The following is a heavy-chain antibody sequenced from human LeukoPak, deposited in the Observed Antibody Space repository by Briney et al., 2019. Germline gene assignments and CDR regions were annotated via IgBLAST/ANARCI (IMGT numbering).Heavy chain of an antibody. CDR1: GFTFDDYC. Sequence: PGGSLRLSCAASGFTFDDYCMSWVRQAPGKGLEWVSGINCNGGSTGYAASVKGGFTVYRDNAKNSLYLQMNSLRAEDTALYYCAKIVGAAPYMDVWGKGTTVTVSS. J-gene: IGHJ6*03. CDR2: INCNGGST. D-gene: IGHD1-26*01. CDR3: AKIVGAAPYMDV. V-gene: IGHV3-20*04.